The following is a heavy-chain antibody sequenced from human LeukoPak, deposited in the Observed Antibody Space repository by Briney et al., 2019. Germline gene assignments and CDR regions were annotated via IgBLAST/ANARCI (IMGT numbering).Heavy chain of an antibody. J-gene: IGHJ4*02. Sequence: EGSLRLSCAASGFTFSSSAMSWVRQAPGKGLEGVSAISNNGGYTYYADSVQGRFTISKDNSKSTLCLQMNSLRVEDTAVYYCAKQLGYCSDGSCYFPYWGQGTLVTVSS. CDR2: ISNNGGYT. CDR1: GFTFSSSA. D-gene: IGHD2-15*01. CDR3: AKQLGYCSDGSCYFPY. V-gene: IGHV3-23*01.